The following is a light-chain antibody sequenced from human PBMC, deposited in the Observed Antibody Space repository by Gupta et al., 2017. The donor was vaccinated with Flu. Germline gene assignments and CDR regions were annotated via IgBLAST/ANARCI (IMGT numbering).Light chain of an antibody. J-gene: IGKJ5*01. CDR1: QSISSY. CDR2: AAS. Sequence: DIQMTQSPSSLSASVGDRVTITCRASQSISSYLNWYQQKPGKAPKLLIYAASSLQSGVPSRFSGSGSGTDFTLTISSRQPEDFATYYCQQSDSTPQRTFGQGTRLEIK. CDR3: QQSDSTPQRT. V-gene: IGKV1-39*01.